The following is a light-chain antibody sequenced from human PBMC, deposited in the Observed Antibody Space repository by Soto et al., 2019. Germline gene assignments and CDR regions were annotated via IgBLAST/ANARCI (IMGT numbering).Light chain of an antibody. V-gene: IGKV2-28*01. J-gene: IGKJ5*01. CDR2: FGS. CDR3: LQALQSLP. Sequence: VMNPPPLTLPVTPGEPASICCRTSQSRLYNNTYNYLDWYVQKPGQSPQLLFYFGSKRAPGVHDRFHGSGAGTDLTLKINRVEAKEVGTYYCLQALQSLPFGERTRLEIQ. CDR1: QSRLYNNTYNY.